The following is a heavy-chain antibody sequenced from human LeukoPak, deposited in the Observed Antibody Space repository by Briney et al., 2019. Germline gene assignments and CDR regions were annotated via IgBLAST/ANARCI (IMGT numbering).Heavy chain of an antibody. CDR1: GFTFSNAW. D-gene: IGHD1-26*01. CDR2: ISSSSSYI. J-gene: IGHJ4*02. Sequence: PGGSLRLSCAASGFTFSNAWMSWVRQAPGKGLEWVSSISSSSSYIYYADSVKGRFTISRDNAKNSLYLQMNSLRAEDTAVYYCATRIVGSTHYFDYWGQGTLVTVSS. V-gene: IGHV3-21*01. CDR3: ATRIVGSTHYFDY.